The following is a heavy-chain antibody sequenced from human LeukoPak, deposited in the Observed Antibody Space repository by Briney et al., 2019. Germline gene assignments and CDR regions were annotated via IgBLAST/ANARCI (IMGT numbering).Heavy chain of an antibody. CDR2: IYPGDSDT. CDR1: GYSFTSYW. Sequence: GESLKISCKGSGYSFTSYWIGWVRQMPGKGLEWIGIIYPGDSDTSYSRSFQGQVTISADKSISTAYLQWSSLKASDTAMYYCARRSRLNYYDSSGYYDDYWGQGTLVTVSS. CDR3: ARRSRLNYYDSSGYYDDY. D-gene: IGHD3-22*01. V-gene: IGHV5-51*01. J-gene: IGHJ4*02.